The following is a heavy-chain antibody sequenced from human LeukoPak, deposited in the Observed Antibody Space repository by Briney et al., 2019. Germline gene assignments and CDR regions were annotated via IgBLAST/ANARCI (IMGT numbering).Heavy chain of an antibody. J-gene: IGHJ4*02. D-gene: IGHD6-13*01. CDR2: IIPIFGTA. CDR1: GGTFTSYA. V-gene: IGHV1-69*05. CDR3: ARGIGGSSWYYYFDY. Sequence: SVKVSCKASGGTFTSYAISWVRQAPGQGLEWMGRIIPIFGTANYAQKFQGRVTITTDESTSTAYMELSSLRSEDTAVYYCARGIGGSSWYYYFDYWGQGTLVTVSS.